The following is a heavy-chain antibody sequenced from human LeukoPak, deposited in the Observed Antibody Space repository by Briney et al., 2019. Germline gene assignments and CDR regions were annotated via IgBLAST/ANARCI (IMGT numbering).Heavy chain of an antibody. Sequence: PGGSLRLSCAASGFTFSNYRMSWVRQAPGKGLEWVANINKDGSEKYYADSVKGRFTISRDNAKNSLYLQMNSLRAEDTAVYYCARDSGDYADYWGQGTLVTVSS. J-gene: IGHJ4*02. D-gene: IGHD4-17*01. CDR1: GFTFSNYR. CDR3: ARDSGDYADY. V-gene: IGHV3-7*01. CDR2: INKDGSEK.